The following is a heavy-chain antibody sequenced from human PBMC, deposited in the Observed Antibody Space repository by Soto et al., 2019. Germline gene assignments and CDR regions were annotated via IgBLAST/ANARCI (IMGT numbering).Heavy chain of an antibody. CDR1: GFTFSSYS. D-gene: IGHD3-10*01. CDR3: ARSVWFGELLPSPYYYYGMDV. CDR2: ISSSSSTI. Sequence: PGGSLRLSCAASGFTFSSYSMNWVRQAPGKGLEWVSYISSSSSTIYYADSVKGRFTISRDNAKNSLYLQMNSLRDEDTAVYYCARSVWFGELLPSPYYYYGMDVWSQGTTVTVSS. J-gene: IGHJ6*02. V-gene: IGHV3-48*02.